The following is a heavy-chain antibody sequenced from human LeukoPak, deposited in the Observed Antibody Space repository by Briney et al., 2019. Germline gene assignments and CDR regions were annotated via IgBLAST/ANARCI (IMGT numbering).Heavy chain of an antibody. V-gene: IGHV3-23*01. CDR1: GFTFSSYA. CDR2: ISGSGGST. Sequence: PGGSLRLSCAASGFTFSSYAMSWVRQAPGKGLEWVSAISGSGGSTYYADSVKGRFTISRDNSKNTLYLQMNSLRAEDTAVYYCTRGISGNYGNFDYWGQGTLVTVSS. J-gene: IGHJ4*02. CDR3: TRGISGNYGNFDY. D-gene: IGHD1-26*01.